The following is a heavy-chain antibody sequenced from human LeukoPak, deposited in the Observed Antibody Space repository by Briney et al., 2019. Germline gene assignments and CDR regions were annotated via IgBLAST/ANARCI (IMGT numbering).Heavy chain of an antibody. D-gene: IGHD3-9*01. V-gene: IGHV4-34*09. CDR1: GGSFSGYY. CDR3: ARLRYFDWLLSRHFDY. CDR2: IYYSGST. J-gene: IGHJ4*02. Sequence: SETLSLTCAVYGGSFSGYYWSWIRQPPGKGLEWIGYIYYSGSTYYNPSLKSRVTISVDTSKNQFSLKLSSVTAADTAVYYCARLRYFDWLLSRHFDYWGQGTLVTVSS.